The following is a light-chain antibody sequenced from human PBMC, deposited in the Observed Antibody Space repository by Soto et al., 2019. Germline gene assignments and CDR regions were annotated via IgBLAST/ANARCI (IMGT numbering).Light chain of an antibody. Sequence: EIVLMQSPGTLSLSPGERATLSCRASQTMTRAYVAWYQQKPGQAPRLLIYAASYRATGISDRFSGSGSGTDFTLTISRLEPEDFAVYYCQQYGSSPRTFGQGTKVDIK. CDR2: AAS. CDR3: QQYGSSPRT. CDR1: QTMTRAY. V-gene: IGKV3-20*01. J-gene: IGKJ1*01.